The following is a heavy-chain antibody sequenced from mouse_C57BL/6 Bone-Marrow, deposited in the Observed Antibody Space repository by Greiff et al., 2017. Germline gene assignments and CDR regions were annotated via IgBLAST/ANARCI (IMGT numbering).Heavy chain of an antibody. D-gene: IGHD2-1*01. CDR1: GYTFTDYY. V-gene: IGHV1-76*01. CDR3: ARGYYGNHGDY. J-gene: IGHJ2*01. CDR2: IYPGSGNT. Sequence: QVQLQQSGAELVRPGASVTLSCKASGYTFTDYYINWVKQTPGQGLEWIARIYPGSGNTYYNEKFKGKATLTAEKSSSTAYMQLSSLTSEDSAVYFCARGYYGNHGDYWGQGTTLTVSS.